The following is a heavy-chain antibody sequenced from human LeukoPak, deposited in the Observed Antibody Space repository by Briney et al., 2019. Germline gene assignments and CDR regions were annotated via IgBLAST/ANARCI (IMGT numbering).Heavy chain of an antibody. D-gene: IGHD5-12*01. CDR2: IGGSGAST. CDR3: AVMSGYDPTDY. V-gene: IGHV3-23*01. CDR1: GFTSSNHA. Sequence: GSLRLSCAGSGFTSSNHAMSWVRQAPGKGLEWVSAIGGSGASTHYADSVKGRFAISRDNSKNTLYLQMNSLRAEDAAIYYCAVMSGYDPTDYWGQGTLVTVSS. J-gene: IGHJ4*02.